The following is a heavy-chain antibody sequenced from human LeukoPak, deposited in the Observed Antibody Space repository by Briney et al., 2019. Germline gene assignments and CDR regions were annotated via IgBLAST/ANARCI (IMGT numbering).Heavy chain of an antibody. CDR2: IYYSGST. CDR1: GGSISSYY. D-gene: IGHD3-10*01. J-gene: IGHJ4*02. V-gene: IGHV4-59*01. Sequence: SETLSLTCTVSGGSISSYYWSWIRQPPGKGLEWIGYIYYSGSTNYNPSLKSRVTISVDTSKNQFSLKLSSVTAADTAVYYCASATMVRGVISWGRGTLVTVSS. CDR3: ASATMVRGVIS.